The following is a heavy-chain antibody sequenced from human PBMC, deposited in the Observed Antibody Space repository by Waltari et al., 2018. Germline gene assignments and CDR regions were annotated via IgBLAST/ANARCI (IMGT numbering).Heavy chain of an antibody. V-gene: IGHV3-74*01. J-gene: IGHJ6*03. CDR3: VKQGGSVTLSRGIYYYYYYMHV. D-gene: IGHD3-10*02. Sequence: AQVEESGGGLVHPGGSLRLSCVASEFHIASFRMSGVCLVTGKGLEGGARSDKGGLGTEYADSVRGRFSISRDNAKETLHLQRNSLRAEDTAVYFCVKQGGSVTLSRGIYYYYYYMHVWGKGTTVTVSS. CDR1: EFHIASFR. CDR2: SDKGGLGT.